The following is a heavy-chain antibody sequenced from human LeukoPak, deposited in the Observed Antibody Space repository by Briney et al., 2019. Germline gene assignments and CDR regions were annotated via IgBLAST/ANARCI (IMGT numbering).Heavy chain of an antibody. V-gene: IGHV3-43*02. D-gene: IGHD4-23*01. CDR3: AKDKETVAMVYGMDV. Sequence: GGSLRLSCAASGFTFDDYAIHWVRQASGEGLEWVSLISSNGGSTYYADSVKGRFTISRDNSKNSLYLQMNSLRSEDTALYYCAKDKETVAMVYGMDVWGQGTTVTVSS. J-gene: IGHJ6*02. CDR1: GFTFDDYA. CDR2: ISSNGGST.